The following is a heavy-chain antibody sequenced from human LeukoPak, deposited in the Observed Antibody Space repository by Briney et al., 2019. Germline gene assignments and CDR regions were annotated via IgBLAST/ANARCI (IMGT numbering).Heavy chain of an antibody. CDR1: GGSISSYY. J-gene: IGHJ6*02. CDR2: IYYSGST. D-gene: IGHD2-21*02. CDR3: ARSGGAYCGGDCYPYYYYGMDV. Sequence: SETLSLTCTVSGGSISSYYWSWLRQPPGKGLEWIGYIYYSGSTNYNPSLKSRVTISVDTSKNQFSLKLSSVTAADTAVYYCARSGGAYCGGDCYPYYYYGMDVWGQGTTVTVSS. V-gene: IGHV4-59*01.